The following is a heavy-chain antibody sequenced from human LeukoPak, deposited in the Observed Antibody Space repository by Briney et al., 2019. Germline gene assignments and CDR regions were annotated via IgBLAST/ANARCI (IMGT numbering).Heavy chain of an antibody. Sequence: PGGSLRLSCAASGLTFSDYYMSWIRQAPGKGLEWVSYISSSGSTIYHADSVKGRFTISRDNAKNSLFLQMNSLRAEDTAVYYCARGYYGSVPFDIWGQGTMVTVSS. V-gene: IGHV3-11*01. CDR3: ARGYYGSVPFDI. CDR1: GLTFSDYY. CDR2: ISSSGSTI. J-gene: IGHJ3*02. D-gene: IGHD3-10*01.